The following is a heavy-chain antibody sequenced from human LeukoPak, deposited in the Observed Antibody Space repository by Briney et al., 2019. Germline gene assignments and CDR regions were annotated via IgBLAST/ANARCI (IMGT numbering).Heavy chain of an antibody. Sequence: GGSLRLSCAGSGFTFRSYSMSWVRQAPGKGLECVSSISSTSSHRYDADSVTGRFTISRDNAKNSLYLQMNSLRAEDTAVYYCARETFGWLPHFDYWGQGTLVTVSS. V-gene: IGHV3-21*01. CDR1: GFTFRSYS. CDR3: ARETFGWLPHFDY. D-gene: IGHD5-12*01. J-gene: IGHJ4*02. CDR2: ISSTSSHR.